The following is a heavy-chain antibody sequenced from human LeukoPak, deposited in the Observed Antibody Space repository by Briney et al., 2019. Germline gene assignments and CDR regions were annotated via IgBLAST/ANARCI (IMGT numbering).Heavy chain of an antibody. CDR2: ISSSRSYI. J-gene: IGHJ5*02. V-gene: IGHV3-21*01. CDR1: GFTFSSYS. D-gene: IGHD6-13*01. CDR3: ARDPRRSSSWYVGEGYWFDP. Sequence: GESLRLSCAASGFTFSSYSMNWVRQAPGKGLGRVSSISSSRSYIYCADSVKGRFTISRDNAKNSLYLQMNSLRAEDTAVYYCARDPRRSSSWYVGEGYWFDPWGQGTLVTVSS.